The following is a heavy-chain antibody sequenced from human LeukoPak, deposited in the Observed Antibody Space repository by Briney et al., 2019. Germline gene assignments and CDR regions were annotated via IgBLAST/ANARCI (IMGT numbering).Heavy chain of an antibody. CDR3: ARLMSGSASFDY. CDR2: IDPSDSYT. V-gene: IGHV5-10-1*01. D-gene: IGHD6-19*01. Sequence: RESRQISCKGSGYSFTNYWITWVRQMPGKGLEWMGRIDPSDSYTNYSPSFQGHVTISADKSISTAYLQWSSLKASDTAMYYCARLMSGSASFDYCGQGALLSVSS. CDR1: GYSFTNYW. J-gene: IGHJ4*02.